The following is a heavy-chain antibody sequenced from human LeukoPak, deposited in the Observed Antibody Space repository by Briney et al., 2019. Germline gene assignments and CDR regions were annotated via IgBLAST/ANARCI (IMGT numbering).Heavy chain of an antibody. CDR1: GFTFSHYS. J-gene: IGHJ4*02. D-gene: IGHD3-22*01. Sequence: GGSLRLSCAASGFTFSHYSMNWVRQAPGKGLEWISYISSSSSTVYYADSVEGRFTISRDTANNSLYLQMNSLRAEDTAVYYCARETHYDSSGYHNDYWGQGTLVTVSS. CDR2: ISSSSSTV. CDR3: ARETHYDSSGYHNDY. V-gene: IGHV3-48*01.